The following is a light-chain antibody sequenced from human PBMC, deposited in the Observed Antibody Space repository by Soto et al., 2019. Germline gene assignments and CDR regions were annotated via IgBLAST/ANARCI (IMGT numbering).Light chain of an antibody. CDR2: GNS. CDR1: SSNIGAGYD. V-gene: IGLV1-40*01. J-gene: IGLJ2*01. CDR3: QSYDSSLSGVV. Sequence: QAVVTQPPSVSGAPGQRVTISCTGSSSNIGAGYDVHWYQQLPGTAPKLLIYGNSNRPSGVPDRFSGSKSGTSASLAITGLQAEDEAVYYCQSYDSSLSGVVFGGGTKVTVL.